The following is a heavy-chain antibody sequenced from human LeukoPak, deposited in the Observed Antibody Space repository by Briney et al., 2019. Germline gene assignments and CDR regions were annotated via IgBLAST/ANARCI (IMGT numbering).Heavy chain of an antibody. CDR2: INPNSGGT. CDR1: GYTFTGYY. V-gene: IGHV1-2*02. J-gene: IGHJ4*02. D-gene: IGHD6-19*01. CDR3: ARASGSSGWARGDY. Sequence: ASVKVSCKASGYTFTGYYMHWVRQAPGQGREWMGWINPNSGGTNYAQKFQGRVTMTRDTSISTAYMELSRLRSDDTAVYYCARASGSSGWARGDYWGQGTLVTVSS.